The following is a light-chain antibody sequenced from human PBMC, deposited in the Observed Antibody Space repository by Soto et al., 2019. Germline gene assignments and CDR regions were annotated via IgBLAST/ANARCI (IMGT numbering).Light chain of an antibody. J-gene: IGLJ1*01. CDR1: SSDVGIYDL. Sequence: QSALTQPASVSGSPGQSITISCTGSSSDVGIYDLVSWYQQHPGKAPKLMIYAGSRRPSGVSDRFSGSKSGNTASLTISGLQAEDEADYYCCSYAGGGTYYVFGTGTQLTVL. CDR3: CSYAGGGTYYV. CDR2: AGS. V-gene: IGLV2-23*01.